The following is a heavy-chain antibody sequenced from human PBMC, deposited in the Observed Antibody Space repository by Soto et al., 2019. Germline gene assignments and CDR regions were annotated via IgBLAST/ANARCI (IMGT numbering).Heavy chain of an antibody. CDR3: ARLPALNSGGYHFARMDF. D-gene: IGHD1-26*01. CDR2: IYPGDSDT. CDR1: GYSVTSYW. Sequence: PWESLKISCKGFGYSVTSYWIGWVRQMPGKGLEWMGIIYPGDSDTRYSPSFQGQVTISTDKSISTAYLQWSSLKASGTAMYYCARLPALNSGGYHFARMDFRGQGSSVSVSS. J-gene: IGHJ6*02. V-gene: IGHV5-51*01.